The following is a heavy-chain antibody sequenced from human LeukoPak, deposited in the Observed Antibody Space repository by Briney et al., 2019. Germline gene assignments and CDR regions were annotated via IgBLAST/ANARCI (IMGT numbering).Heavy chain of an antibody. V-gene: IGHV3-7*01. D-gene: IGHD5-24*01. CDR1: GFTFSSYW. J-gene: IGHJ4*02. CDR3: AREARRDGDYFDY. Sequence: GGSLRLSCAASGFTFSSYWMSWVRQAPGKGLEWVANIKQDGSEKYYVDSVKSRFTISRDNAKNSPYLQMNSLRAEDTAVYYCAREARRDGDYFDYWGQGTLVTVSS. CDR2: IKQDGSEK.